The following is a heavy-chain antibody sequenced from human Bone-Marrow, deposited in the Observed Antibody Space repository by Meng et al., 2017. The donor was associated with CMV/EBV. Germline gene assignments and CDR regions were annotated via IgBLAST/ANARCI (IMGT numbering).Heavy chain of an antibody. Sequence: GESLKISCQGSGYRFTNFWIGWVRQMPGKGLEWMGIIYPGDSDTRFSPSFQGQVTISADKSINTAYLQWNSLKASDTAMYYCARDSYCSSTSCYRLYYYGMDVWGQGTTVTVSS. V-gene: IGHV5-51*01. D-gene: IGHD2-2*02. CDR1: GYRFTNFW. CDR2: IYPGDSDT. J-gene: IGHJ6*02. CDR3: ARDSYCSSTSCYRLYYYGMDV.